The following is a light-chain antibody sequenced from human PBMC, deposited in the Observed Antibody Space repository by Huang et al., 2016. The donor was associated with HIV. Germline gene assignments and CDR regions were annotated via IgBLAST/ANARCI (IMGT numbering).Light chain of an antibody. CDR3: QQYNKWPPVT. CDR1: QRVSSN. Sequence: ERVMTQSPATLSMSPGERATLSCRASQRVSSNLAWYQQTPGQAPRLLIYGASTRATGIPARFSGSGSGTECTLTISSLQSEDSAVYYCQQYNKWPPVTFGQGARLEIK. CDR2: GAS. V-gene: IGKV3-15*01. J-gene: IGKJ5*01.